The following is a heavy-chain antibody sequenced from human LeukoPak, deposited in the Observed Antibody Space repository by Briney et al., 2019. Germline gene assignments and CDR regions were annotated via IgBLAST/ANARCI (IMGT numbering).Heavy chain of an antibody. D-gene: IGHD1-26*01. CDR3: ATVAAWELLGGDYYSDY. Sequence: GGSLRLSCAASGFTFNTYGMSWVRQAPGKGLEWVSAISGSGGSTYYADSVKGRFTISRDNSKNTLYLQMNSLRAEDTAVYYCATVAAWELLGGDYYSDYWGQGTLVTVSS. CDR1: GFTFNTYG. CDR2: ISGSGGST. V-gene: IGHV3-23*01. J-gene: IGHJ4*02.